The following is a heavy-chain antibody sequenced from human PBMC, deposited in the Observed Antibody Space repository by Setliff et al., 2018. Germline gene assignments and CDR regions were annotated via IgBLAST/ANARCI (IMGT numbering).Heavy chain of an antibody. CDR1: GFTFSSYW. Sequence: GESLKISCAASGFTFSSYWMSWVRQAPGKGLEWVANIKQDGSEKYYVDSVKGRFTISRDNAKNSLYLQMNSLRAEDTAVYYCARDKGGATVWCAFDIWGQGTTVTVSS. V-gene: IGHV3-7*01. J-gene: IGHJ3*02. CDR2: IKQDGSEK. CDR3: ARDKGGATVWCAFDI. D-gene: IGHD1-26*01.